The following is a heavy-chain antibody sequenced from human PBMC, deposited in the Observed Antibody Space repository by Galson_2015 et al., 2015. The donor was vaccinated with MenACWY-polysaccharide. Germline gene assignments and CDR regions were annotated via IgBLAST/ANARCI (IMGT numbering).Heavy chain of an antibody. CDR3: VKGGWADN. CDR1: GFTFSILV. D-gene: IGHD1-26*01. V-gene: IGHV3-23*01. Sequence: SLRLSCAASGFTFSILVMTWVRQGPGKGLEWVSAISPGSGTAYYTDSVKGRFTISRDNSKDTVHLQMDSLSAEDTAVYYCVKGGWADNWCQGALVTVSS. J-gene: IGHJ4*02. CDR2: ISPGSGTA.